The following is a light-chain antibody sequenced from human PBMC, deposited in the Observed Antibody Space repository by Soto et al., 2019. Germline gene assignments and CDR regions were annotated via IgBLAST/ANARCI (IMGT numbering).Light chain of an antibody. CDR3: QQYGSSPLT. J-gene: IGKJ4*01. CDR1: QCVSSSY. Sequence: EIVLTQSPGTLSLSPGERATLSCRASQCVSSSYLAWYQQKPGQAPKVLIYRASSRATGIPDRFSGSGSGTDFTLTISRLEPEDFAVYYCQQYGSSPLTFGGGTKVDIK. CDR2: RAS. V-gene: IGKV3-20*01.